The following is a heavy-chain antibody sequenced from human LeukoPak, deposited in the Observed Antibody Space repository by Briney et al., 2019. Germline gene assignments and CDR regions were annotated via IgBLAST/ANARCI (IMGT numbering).Heavy chain of an antibody. CDR2: ISAYNGNT. D-gene: IGHD3-9*01. V-gene: IGHV1-18*01. CDR3: ARAGDGDYDILTGYYHAPEVYGMDV. J-gene: IGHJ6*02. CDR1: GYTFTSYG. Sequence: ASVKVSCKASGYTFTSYGISWVRQAPGQGLEWMGWISAYNGNTNYSQKLQGRGTMTTDTSTSTAYMELRSLRSDDTAVYYCARAGDGDYDILTGYYHAPEVYGMDVWGQGTTVTVSS.